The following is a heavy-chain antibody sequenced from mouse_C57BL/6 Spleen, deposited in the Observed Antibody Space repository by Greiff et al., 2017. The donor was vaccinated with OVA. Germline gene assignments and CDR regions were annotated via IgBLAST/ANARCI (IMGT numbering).Heavy chain of an antibody. CDR1: GFTFSSYA. CDR2: ISDGGSYT. V-gene: IGHV5-4*01. J-gene: IGHJ4*01. D-gene: IGHD2-5*01. Sequence: EVQVVESGGGLVKPGGSLKLSCAASGFTFSSYAMSWVRQTPEQRLEWVATISDGGSYTYYPDNVKGRFTISRDNAKNNLYLQMSHLKSEDTAMYYCARDAPSYYSNPYYWGQGTSVTVSS. CDR3: ARDAPSYYSNPYY.